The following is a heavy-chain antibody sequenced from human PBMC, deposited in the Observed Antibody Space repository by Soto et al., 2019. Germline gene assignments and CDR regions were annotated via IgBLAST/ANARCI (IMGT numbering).Heavy chain of an antibody. Sequence: ASVKVSCKASGYTFNDYAMHWVRQAPGQRLEWMGWISAYNGNTSYAQKLQGRVTITTDTSTSTAYMELRSLRSDDTAVYYCASVRAVAGVFDYWGQGTLVTVSS. J-gene: IGHJ4*02. CDR3: ASVRAVAGVFDY. D-gene: IGHD6-19*01. CDR2: ISAYNGNT. V-gene: IGHV1-18*01. CDR1: GYTFNDYA.